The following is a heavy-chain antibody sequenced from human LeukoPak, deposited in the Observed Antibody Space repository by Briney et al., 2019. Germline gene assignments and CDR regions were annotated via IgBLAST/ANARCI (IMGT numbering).Heavy chain of an antibody. CDR2: INNDGSST. Sequence: GGSLRLSCAASGFTFSSYWIHWVRQAPGKGLVWVSYINNDGSSTVYADSVKGRFTTSRDKAKNTLYLQMNSLRVEDTAVYYCARDRRDYGGPFDYWGQGTLVTVSS. J-gene: IGHJ4*02. CDR1: GFTFSSYW. V-gene: IGHV3-74*01. D-gene: IGHD4-23*01. CDR3: ARDRRDYGGPFDY.